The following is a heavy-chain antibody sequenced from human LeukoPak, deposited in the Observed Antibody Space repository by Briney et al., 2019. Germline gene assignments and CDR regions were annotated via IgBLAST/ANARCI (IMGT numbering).Heavy chain of an antibody. J-gene: IGHJ6*02. CDR1: GYTFTSYD. V-gene: IGHV1-8*01. Sequence: ASVKVSRKASGYTFTSYDINWVRQATGQGLEWMGWMNPNSGNTGYAQKFQGRVTMTRNTSISTAYMELSSLRSEDTAVYYCARADLTMVRGVIPYGMDVWGQGTTVTVSS. CDR3: ARADLTMVRGVIPYGMDV. CDR2: MNPNSGNT. D-gene: IGHD3-10*01.